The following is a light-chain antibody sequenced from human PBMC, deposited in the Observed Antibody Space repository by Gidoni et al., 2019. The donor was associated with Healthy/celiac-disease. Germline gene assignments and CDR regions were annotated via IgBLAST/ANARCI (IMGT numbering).Light chain of an antibody. V-gene: IGKV4-1*01. CDR1: QSVLYSSNNNNY. Sequence: DIVITHAPDPLPVSLGERATINCKSSQSVLYSSNNNNYLAWYQQKPAQPPQLIIYWASSRESGVPDRFSSSGAGKDSPLTISSLHAEDVAVYYCQHYYSTPLTFGGGTKVEIK. J-gene: IGKJ4*01. CDR2: WAS. CDR3: QHYYSTPLT.